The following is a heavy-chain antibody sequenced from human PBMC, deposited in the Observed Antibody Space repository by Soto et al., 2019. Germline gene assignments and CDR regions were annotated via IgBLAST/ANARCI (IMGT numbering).Heavy chain of an antibody. D-gene: IGHD7-27*01. J-gene: IGHJ3*02. CDR2: INPSGGST. CDR1: GYTFTSYY. Sequence: QVQLVQSGAEVKKPGASVKVSCKASGYTFTSYYMHWVRQAPGQGLEWMGIINPSGGSTSYAQKFQGRVTMTSDTFTSTVYMELSSLRSEDTAVYYCARVPWADAFDIWGQGTMVTVSS. V-gene: IGHV1-46*01. CDR3: ARVPWADAFDI.